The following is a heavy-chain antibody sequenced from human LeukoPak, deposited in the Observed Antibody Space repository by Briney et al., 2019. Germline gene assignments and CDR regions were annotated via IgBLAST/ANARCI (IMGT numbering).Heavy chain of an antibody. CDR1: GITLSNYG. V-gene: IGHV3-23*01. D-gene: IGHD3-10*01. CDR3: AKRGVVIRVILVGFHKEASYFDS. J-gene: IGHJ4*02. Sequence: GGSLRLSCAVSGITLSNYGMSWVRQAPGKGLEWVAGLGGSGGGTNYADSVKGRFTISRDNAKNTLYLQMNSLRAEDTAVYFCAKRGVVIRVILVGFHKEASYFDSWGQEALVTVSS. CDR2: LGGSGGGT.